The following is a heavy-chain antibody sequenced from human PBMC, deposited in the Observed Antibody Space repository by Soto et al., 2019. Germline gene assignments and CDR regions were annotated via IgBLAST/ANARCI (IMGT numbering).Heavy chain of an antibody. V-gene: IGHV3-23*01. D-gene: IGHD3-16*02. CDR1: GFTFSSYA. J-gene: IGHJ4*02. Sequence: GGSLRLSCAASGFTFSSYAMSWVRQAPGKGLEWVSAISGSGGSTYYADSVKGRFTISRDNSKNTLYLQMNSLRAEDTAVYYCAKDSYPYDYVWGSYRPHFDYWGQGTLVTVSS. CDR3: AKDSYPYDYVWGSYRPHFDY. CDR2: ISGSGGST.